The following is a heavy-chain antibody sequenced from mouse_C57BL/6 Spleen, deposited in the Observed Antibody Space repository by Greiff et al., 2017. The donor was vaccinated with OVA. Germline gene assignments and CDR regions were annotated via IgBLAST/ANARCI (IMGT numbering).Heavy chain of an antibody. CDR2: IWGVGST. CDR1: GFSLTSYG. Sequence: VKLVESGPGLVAPSQSLSITCTVSGFSLTSYGVDWVRQSPGKGLEWLGVIWGVGSTNYNSALKSRLSISKDNSKSQVFLKMNSLQTDDTAMYYCATLYYSNYGWFAYWGQGTLVTVSA. V-gene: IGHV2-6*01. J-gene: IGHJ3*01. CDR3: ATLYYSNYGWFAY. D-gene: IGHD2-5*01.